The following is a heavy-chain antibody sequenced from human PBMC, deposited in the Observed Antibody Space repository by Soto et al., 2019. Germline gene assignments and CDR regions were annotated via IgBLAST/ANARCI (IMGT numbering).Heavy chain of an antibody. D-gene: IGHD3-9*01. CDR1: GYSFTSYW. J-gene: IGHJ5*02. V-gene: IGHV5-10-1*01. CDR2: IDPSDSYT. CDR3: ARHFEDQSAYNWFDP. Sequence: GESLKISCKGSGYSFTSYWISWVRQMPGKGLEWMGRIDPSDSYTNYSPSFQGHVTISADKSISTAYLQWSSLKAPDTAMYYCARHFEDQSAYNWFDPWGQGTLVTVSS.